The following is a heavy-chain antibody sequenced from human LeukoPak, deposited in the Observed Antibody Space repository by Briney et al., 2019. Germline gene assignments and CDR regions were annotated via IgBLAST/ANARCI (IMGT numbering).Heavy chain of an antibody. Sequence: PSETLSLTCAVYGGSFSGYYWSWIRQPPGKGLEWIGEINHSGSTNYNPSLKSRVTISLDTSKSQFSLKVSSVTAAGTAVYYCARGRRWVGEGNWFDPWGQGTLVTVSS. CDR2: INHSGST. J-gene: IGHJ5*02. CDR3: ARGRRWVGEGNWFDP. CDR1: GGSFSGYY. D-gene: IGHD4-23*01. V-gene: IGHV4-34*01.